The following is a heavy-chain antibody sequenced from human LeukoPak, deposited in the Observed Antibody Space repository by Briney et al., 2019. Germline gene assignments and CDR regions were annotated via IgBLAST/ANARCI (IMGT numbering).Heavy chain of an antibody. V-gene: IGHV3-33*03. CDR1: GFTFSSYA. Sequence: GGSLRLSCAASGFTFSSYAMHWVRQAPGKGLEGVAFIWYDGSIKYYADSVKGRFTISRDNAKDSLYLQMNSLRAEDTAVYYCAELGITMIGGVWGKGTTVTISS. CDR2: IWYDGSIK. D-gene: IGHD3-10*02. CDR3: AELGITMIGGV. J-gene: IGHJ6*04.